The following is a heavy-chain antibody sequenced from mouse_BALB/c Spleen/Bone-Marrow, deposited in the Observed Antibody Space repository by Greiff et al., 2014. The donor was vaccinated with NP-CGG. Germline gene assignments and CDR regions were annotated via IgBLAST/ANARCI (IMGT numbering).Heavy chain of an antibody. J-gene: IGHJ2*01. V-gene: IGHV5-12-2*01. CDR3: ARGGYYFDY. CDR2: ISNGGGST. Sequence: EVQLQQSGGGLVPPGASLKLSCAASGFTLSSYTMSWARQTPEKRLEWVAYISNGGGSTYYPDTVKGRFTISRDNAKNTLYLQMSSLKSEDTAMYYCARGGYYFDYWGQGTTLTGSS. CDR1: GFTLSSYT.